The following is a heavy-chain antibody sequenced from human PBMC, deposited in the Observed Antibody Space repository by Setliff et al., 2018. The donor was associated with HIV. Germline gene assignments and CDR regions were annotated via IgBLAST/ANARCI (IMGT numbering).Heavy chain of an antibody. J-gene: IGHJ4*02. CDR3: ARQERYCTSADCYRYFNY. CDR1: GGSISTYY. V-gene: IGHV4-4*09. Sequence: KPSETLSLTCTVFGGSISTYYWTWIRQPPGKGLEWIGYIYTSGSTSYNPSLKSRLTISLDTSKNQFSLKLSSVTAADTAVYYCARQERYCTSADCYRYFNYWGQGTQVTVSS. D-gene: IGHD2-2*02. CDR2: IYTSGST.